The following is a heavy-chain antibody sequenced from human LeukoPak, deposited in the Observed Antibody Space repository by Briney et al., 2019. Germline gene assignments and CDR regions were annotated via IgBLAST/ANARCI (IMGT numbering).Heavy chain of an antibody. D-gene: IGHD3-22*01. Sequence: SETLSLTCAVSGGSISSGGYSWSWIRQPPGKGLEWIGYIYHSGSTYYNPSLKSRVTISVDRSKNQFSLKLSFVTAADTAVYYCARDRGYDSSGYYNWFDPWGQGTLVTVSS. CDR3: ARDRGYDSSGYYNWFDP. CDR2: IYHSGST. V-gene: IGHV4-30-2*01. CDR1: GGSISSGGYS. J-gene: IGHJ5*02.